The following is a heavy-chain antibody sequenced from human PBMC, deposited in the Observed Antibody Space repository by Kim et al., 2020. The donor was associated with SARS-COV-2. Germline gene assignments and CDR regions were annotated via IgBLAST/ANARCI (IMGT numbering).Heavy chain of an antibody. CDR2: ISGSGIST. CDR1: GFTFSSYA. CDR3: AKDDSYYDFWRAYYPRQLDY. J-gene: IGHJ4*02. Sequence: GGSLRLSCAASGFTFSSYAMSWVRQAPGKGLEWVSAISGSGISTYYADSVKGRFTISRDNSKNTLYLQMNSLRAEDTAVYYCAKDDSYYDFWRAYYPRQLDYWGQGTLVTVSS. V-gene: IGHV3-23*01. D-gene: IGHD3-3*01.